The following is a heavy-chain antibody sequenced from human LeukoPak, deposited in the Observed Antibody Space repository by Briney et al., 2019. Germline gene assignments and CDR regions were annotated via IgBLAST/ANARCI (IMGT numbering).Heavy chain of an antibody. J-gene: IGHJ5*02. V-gene: IGHV3-21*01. D-gene: IGHD2-15*01. CDR3: ARAARGSVGMWFDP. Sequence: GGSLRLSCAASGFTFSSSSMNWVRQAPGKGLEWVSSISSSSSYIYYADSVKGRFTISRDNAKNSLYLQMNSLRTEDTAVYCCARAARGSVGMWFDPWGLGTLVTVSS. CDR1: GFTFSSSS. CDR2: ISSSSSYI.